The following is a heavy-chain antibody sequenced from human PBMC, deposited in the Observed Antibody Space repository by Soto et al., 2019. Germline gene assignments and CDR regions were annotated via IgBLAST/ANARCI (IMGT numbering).Heavy chain of an antibody. V-gene: IGHV1-69*13. CDR3: ARGSGLELVFDI. Sequence: SVKVSCKASGGTFSSYSISWVRQAPGQGLEWMGGIIPIFGTANYAQKFQGRVTITADESTSTAYMELSSLRSEDTAVYYCARGSGLELVFDIWGQGTMVTVSS. CDR2: IIPIFGTA. CDR1: GGTFSSYS. D-gene: IGHD1-26*01. J-gene: IGHJ3*02.